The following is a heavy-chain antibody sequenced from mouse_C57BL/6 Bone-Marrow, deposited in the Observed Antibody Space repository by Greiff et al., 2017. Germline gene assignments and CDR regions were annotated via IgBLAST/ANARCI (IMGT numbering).Heavy chain of an antibody. Sequence: QVQLQQPGAELVKPGASVKLSCKASGYTFTSYWMHWVKQRPGQGLEWIGMIHPNSGSTNYNEKFKSKATLTVDKSSSTAYMQLSSLTSEDSAVYYCARAQPRLFFFAYWGQGTLVTVSA. D-gene: IGHD3-2*02. V-gene: IGHV1-64*01. CDR2: IHPNSGST. CDR3: ARAQPRLFFFAY. CDR1: GYTFTSYW. J-gene: IGHJ3*01.